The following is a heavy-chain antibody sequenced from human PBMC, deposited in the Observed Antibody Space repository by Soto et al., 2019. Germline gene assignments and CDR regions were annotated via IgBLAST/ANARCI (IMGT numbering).Heavy chain of an antibody. V-gene: IGHV4-30-4*01. D-gene: IGHD3-10*01. CDR1: SGSNSSGDYY. Sequence: SETLSLTCTVASGSNSSGDYYWRWIRPPPGKGLEWIGYVYHTGRDYYEPSLKSRATISIDTSKNQFSLKLNSVTAADTAVYYCARSMVRGGWFDPWGQGTLVTVSS. CDR2: VYHTGRD. J-gene: IGHJ5*02. CDR3: ARSMVRGGWFDP.